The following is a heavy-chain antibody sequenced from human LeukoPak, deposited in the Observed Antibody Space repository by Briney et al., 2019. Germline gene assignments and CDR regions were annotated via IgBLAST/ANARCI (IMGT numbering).Heavy chain of an antibody. D-gene: IGHD3-3*01. Sequence: KPSETLSLTCTVSGGSISSYYWSWIRQPAGKGLEWIGRIYTSGSTNYNPSLKSRVTMSVDTSKNQFSLKLSSVTAADTAVYYCARGRWVFGVVIHYYGMDVWGQGTTVTVSS. CDR1: GGSISSYY. CDR3: ARGRWVFGVVIHYYGMDV. CDR2: IYTSGST. J-gene: IGHJ6*02. V-gene: IGHV4-4*07.